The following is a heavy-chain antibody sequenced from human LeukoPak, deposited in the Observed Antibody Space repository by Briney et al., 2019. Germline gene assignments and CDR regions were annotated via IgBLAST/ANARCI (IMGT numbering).Heavy chain of an antibody. D-gene: IGHD6-13*01. J-gene: IGHJ4*02. CDR2: INQDGSET. Sequence: GGSLRLSCAASGFTFSNYWMNCVRQAPGKGLEWVANINQDGSETYYVDSVKGRFTISRDNARNSLYLQVNSLRAEDTAVYYCARDRVWTVLYWGQGTLVTVSS. CDR3: ARDRVWTVLY. V-gene: IGHV3-7*01. CDR1: GFTFSNYW.